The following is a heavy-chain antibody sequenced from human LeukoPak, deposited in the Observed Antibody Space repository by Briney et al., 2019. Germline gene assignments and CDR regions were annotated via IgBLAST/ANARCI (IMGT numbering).Heavy chain of an antibody. D-gene: IGHD3-10*01. V-gene: IGHV4-59*08. CDR1: GGSISSYY. Sequence: PSETLSLTCTVSGGSISSYYWSWIRQPPGKGLEGIGYIYYSGSNNYNPSLKSRVTISADTSKNQFSLKLGSVTAAETAVYYCARLTVWFGEKAEYYFDYWGQGTPVTVSS. CDR2: IYYSGSN. J-gene: IGHJ4*02. CDR3: ARLTVWFGEKAEYYFDY.